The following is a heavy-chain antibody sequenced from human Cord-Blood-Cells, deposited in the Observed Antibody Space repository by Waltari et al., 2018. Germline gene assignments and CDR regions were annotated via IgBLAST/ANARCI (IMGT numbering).Heavy chain of an antibody. J-gene: IGHJ4*02. Sequence: EVQLVESGGGLIQPGGSLRLSCAASGFTVSSNYMSWVRQAPGKGMEGVSVIYRGGSTYSAAAVKGRFTISRDNSKNTLYLQMNSQRAEDTAVYYCAISITIFGVVIDYWGQGTLVTVSS. CDR3: AISITIFGVVIDY. V-gene: IGHV3-53*01. CDR1: GFTVSSNY. CDR2: IYRGGST. D-gene: IGHD3-3*01.